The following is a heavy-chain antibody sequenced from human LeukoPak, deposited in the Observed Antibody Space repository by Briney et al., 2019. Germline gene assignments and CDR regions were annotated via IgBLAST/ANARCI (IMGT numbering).Heavy chain of an antibody. CDR2: IYYSGST. J-gene: IGHJ5*02. CDR1: GGSISSSSYY. Sequence: PSETLSLTCTVSGGSISSSSYYWGWIRQPPGKGLEWIGSIYYSGSTYYNPSLKSRVTISVDTSKNQFSLKLSSVTAADTAVYYCARDCLWFGELVRWFDPWGQGTLVTVSS. CDR3: ARDCLWFGELVRWFDP. D-gene: IGHD3-10*01. V-gene: IGHV4-39*07.